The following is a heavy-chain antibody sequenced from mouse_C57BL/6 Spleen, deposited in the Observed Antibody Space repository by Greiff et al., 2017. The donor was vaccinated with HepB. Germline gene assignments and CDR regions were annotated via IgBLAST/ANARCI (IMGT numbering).Heavy chain of an antibody. CDR1: GFTFTDYY. CDR3: ARYDWVFDY. D-gene: IGHD4-1*01. J-gene: IGHJ2*01. Sequence: EVKLMESGGGLVQPGGSLSLSCAASGFTFTDYYMSWVRQPPGKALEWLGFIRNKANGYTTEYSASVKGRFTISRDNSQSILYLQMNALRAEDSATYYCARYDWVFDYWGQGTTLTVSS. V-gene: IGHV7-3*01. CDR2: IRNKANGYTT.